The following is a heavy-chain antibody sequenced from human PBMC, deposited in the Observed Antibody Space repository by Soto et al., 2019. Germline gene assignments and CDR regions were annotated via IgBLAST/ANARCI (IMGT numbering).Heavy chain of an antibody. J-gene: IGHJ6*02. D-gene: IGHD6-19*01. CDR1: GFTVSSNY. Sequence: GGSLRLSCAASGFTVSSNYMSWARQTPGKGLEWVAVTYAGSSTYYADSVKGRFTISRDNSKNTLYLQMNSLRAEDTAVYYCAKDSKAGGASGYYYYGMDVWGQGTTVTVSS. CDR3: AKDSKAGGASGYYYYGMDV. V-gene: IGHV3-53*05. CDR2: TYAGSST.